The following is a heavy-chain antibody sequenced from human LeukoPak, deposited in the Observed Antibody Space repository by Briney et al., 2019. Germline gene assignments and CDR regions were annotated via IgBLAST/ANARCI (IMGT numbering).Heavy chain of an antibody. V-gene: IGHV3-7*01. D-gene: IGHD2-2*01. CDR2: IKQDGSEK. CDR1: GFTFSSYW. Sequence: GGSLRLSCAASGFTFSSYWMSWVRQAPGKGLEWVDNIKQDGSEKYYVDSVKGRFTISRDNAKNSLYLQMNSLRAEDTAVYYCAREWDIVVVPAALNWFDLWGQGTLITVSS. J-gene: IGHJ5*02. CDR3: AREWDIVVVPAALNWFDL.